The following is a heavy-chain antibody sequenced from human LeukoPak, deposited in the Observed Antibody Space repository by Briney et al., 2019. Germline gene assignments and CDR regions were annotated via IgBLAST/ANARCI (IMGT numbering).Heavy chain of an antibody. V-gene: IGHV4-38-2*02. CDR2: IYHSGST. D-gene: IGHD3-22*01. CDR3: ARGVEYYDSPPTEYFDY. J-gene: IGHJ4*02. Sequence: SETLSLTCTVSGYSISSGYYWGWIRQPPGKGLEWIGSIYHSGSTYYNPSLKSRVTISVDTSKNQFSLKLSSVTAADTAVYYCARGVEYYDSPPTEYFDYWGQGTLVTVSS. CDR1: GYSISSGYY.